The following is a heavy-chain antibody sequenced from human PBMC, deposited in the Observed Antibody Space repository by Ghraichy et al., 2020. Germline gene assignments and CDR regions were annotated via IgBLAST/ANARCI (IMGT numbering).Heavy chain of an antibody. CDR3: ARTGYCSSTNCYNWFDP. J-gene: IGHJ5*02. V-gene: IGHV3-74*01. CDR2: INSDGSST. D-gene: IGHD2-2*01. CDR1: GFTFRTYW. Sequence: GSPRLSCAASGFTFRTYWMHWVRQAPGKGLVWVSRINSDGSSTSYADSVKGRFTISRDNAKNTLYLQMNSLRAEDTAVYYCARTGYCSSTNCYNWFDPWGQGTLVTVSS.